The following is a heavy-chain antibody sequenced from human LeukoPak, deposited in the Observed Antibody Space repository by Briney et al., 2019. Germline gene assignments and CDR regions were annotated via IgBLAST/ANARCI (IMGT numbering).Heavy chain of an antibody. Sequence: GGPLRLSCAASGFTFSSYSMNWVRQAPGKGLEWVSSISSSSSYIYYADSVKGRFTISRDNAKNSLYLQMNSLRAEDTAVYYCARAIIGRLDYWGQGTLVTVSS. CDR3: ARAIIGRLDY. V-gene: IGHV3-21*01. J-gene: IGHJ4*02. CDR1: GFTFSSYS. D-gene: IGHD3-10*01. CDR2: ISSSSSYI.